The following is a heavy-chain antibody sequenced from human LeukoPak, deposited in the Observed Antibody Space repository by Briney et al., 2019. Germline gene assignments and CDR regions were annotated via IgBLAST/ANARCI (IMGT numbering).Heavy chain of an antibody. Sequence: ASVKVSCKASGYTFSNYGISWVRQAPGQGLEWMGWTSYNGNTNYAQKFQDRVTMTTDTSTTTAYMELRSLESDDTAVYYCARHSGSGWQALGYWGQGTLVTVSS. CDR1: GYTFSNYG. V-gene: IGHV1-18*04. CDR3: ARHSGSGWQALGY. J-gene: IGHJ4*02. CDR2: TSYNGNT. D-gene: IGHD6-19*01.